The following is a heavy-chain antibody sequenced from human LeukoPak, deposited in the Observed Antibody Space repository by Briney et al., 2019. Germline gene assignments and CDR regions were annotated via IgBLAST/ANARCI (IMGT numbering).Heavy chain of an antibody. J-gene: IGHJ6*02. CDR2: ISAYNGNT. CDR1: GYTLTSYG. Sequence: ASVKVSCKASGYTLTSYGISWVRQAPGQGLEWMGWISAYNGNTNYAQKLQGRVTMTTDTSTSTAYMEPRSLRSDDTAVYYCARGPTTKPYYYYGMDVWGQGTTVTVSS. CDR3: ARGPTTKPYYYYGMDV. D-gene: IGHD1-14*01. V-gene: IGHV1-18*01.